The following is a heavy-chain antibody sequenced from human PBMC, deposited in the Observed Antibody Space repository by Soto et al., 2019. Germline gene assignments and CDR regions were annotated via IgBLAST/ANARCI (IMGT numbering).Heavy chain of an antibody. CDR1: GGTFSSYT. V-gene: IGHV1-69*02. J-gene: IGHJ4*02. Sequence: QVQLVQSGAEVKKPGSSVKVSCKASGGTFSSYTISWVRQAPGQGLEWMGRIIPILGIANYAQKFQGRVTITADKSTSTAYMELSSLRSEDTAVYYCASLGGYKLGKGIDYWGQGTLVTVSS. CDR3: ASLGGYKLGKGIDY. D-gene: IGHD7-27*01. CDR2: IIPILGIA.